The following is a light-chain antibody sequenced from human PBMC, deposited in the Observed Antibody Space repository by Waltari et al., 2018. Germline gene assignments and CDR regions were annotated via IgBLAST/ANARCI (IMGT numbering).Light chain of an antibody. V-gene: IGKV3-20*01. Sequence: EIVLTQSPGTLSLSPGERATLSCRASQSVGGTLAWNQQKPGQAPRLLMYGTSIRAPGTPDKVSGTGSVTDFSLIISRREPEDFAVYYCQHYVRLPATFGQGTKVEIK. J-gene: IGKJ1*01. CDR3: QHYVRLPAT. CDR2: GTS. CDR1: QSVGGT.